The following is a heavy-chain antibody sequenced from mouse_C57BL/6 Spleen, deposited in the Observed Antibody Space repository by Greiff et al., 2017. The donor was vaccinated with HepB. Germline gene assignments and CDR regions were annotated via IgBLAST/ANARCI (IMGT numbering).Heavy chain of an antibody. CDR3: ARSGANWDPLSYAMDY. Sequence: EVKLMESGPGLVKPSQSLSLTCSVTGYSITSGYYWNWIRQFPGNKLEWMGYISYDGSNNYNPSLKNRISISRDTSKNQFFLKLNSVTTEDTATYYCARSGANWDPLSYAMDYWGQGTSVTVSS. CDR1: GYSITSGYY. D-gene: IGHD4-1*01. V-gene: IGHV3-6*01. CDR2: ISYDGSN. J-gene: IGHJ4*01.